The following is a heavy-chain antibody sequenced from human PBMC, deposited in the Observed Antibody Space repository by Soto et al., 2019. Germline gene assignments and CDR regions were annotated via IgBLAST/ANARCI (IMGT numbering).Heavy chain of an antibody. CDR1: GGSISSVGYF. CDR2: ISYSGST. V-gene: IGHV4-31*03. Sequence: QVQLESSGPGLVKPSQTLSLTCTVSGGSISSVGYFWTWIRQHPAKGLEWIGHISYSGSTYFIPSLRSRLSMSVDTSKNHVSLNLTSVTVADTALFYCARLNSGWHQTFDSWGQGTLVTVSS. D-gene: IGHD6-25*01. J-gene: IGHJ4*02. CDR3: ARLNSGWHQTFDS.